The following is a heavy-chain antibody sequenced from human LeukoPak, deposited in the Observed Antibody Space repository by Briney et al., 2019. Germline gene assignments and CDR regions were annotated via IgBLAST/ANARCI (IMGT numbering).Heavy chain of an antibody. CDR3: ARGRTVLETGQRPFDY. CDR1: GGSFSGYY. J-gene: IGHJ4*02. CDR2: IDHSGNI. V-gene: IGHV4-34*01. Sequence: SETLSLTCAAYGGSFSGYYWSWIRQPPGKGLEWIGEIDHSGNINNNPSLKSRVTISVDPSKNQFSLKVRSVTAADAAMYYCARGRTVLETGQRPFDYWGQGTLVTVSS. D-gene: IGHD3-9*01.